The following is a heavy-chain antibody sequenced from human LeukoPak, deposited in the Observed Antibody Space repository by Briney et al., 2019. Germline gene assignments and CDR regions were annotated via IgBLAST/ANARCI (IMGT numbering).Heavy chain of an antibody. V-gene: IGHV3-23*01. CDR2: ISGSGGST. Sequence: GGSLRLSCAASGFTFSSYVMSWVRQAPGKGLEWVSAISGSGGSTYYADSAKGRFTISRDNSKNTLYMQMNSLRAEDTAVYYCAKSHDSSGSDYWGQGTLVTVSS. D-gene: IGHD3-22*01. CDR1: GFTFSSYV. CDR3: AKSHDSSGSDY. J-gene: IGHJ4*02.